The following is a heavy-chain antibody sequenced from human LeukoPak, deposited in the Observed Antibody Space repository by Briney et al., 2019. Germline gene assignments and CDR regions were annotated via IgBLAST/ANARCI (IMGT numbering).Heavy chain of an antibody. CDR3: ARGSLRITMVRGVIIAFIFDY. J-gene: IGHJ4*02. V-gene: IGHV4-34*01. Sequence: SETLSLTCAVYGGSFSGYYWSWIRQPPGKGLEWIGEINHSGSTNYNPSLKSRVAISVDTSKNQFSLKLSSVTAADTAVYYCARGSLRITMVRGVIIAFIFDYWGQGTLVTVSS. CDR1: GGSFSGYY. D-gene: IGHD3-10*01. CDR2: INHSGST.